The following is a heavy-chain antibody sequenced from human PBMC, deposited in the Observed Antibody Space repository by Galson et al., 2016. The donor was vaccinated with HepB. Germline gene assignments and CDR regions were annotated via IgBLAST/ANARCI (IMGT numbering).Heavy chain of an antibody. D-gene: IGHD1-26*01. J-gene: IGHJ3*02. Sequence: QSGAEVKKPGESLKISCKGSGYSFSNYWIVWVRQMPGKGLEWMGIIFPDDSDSKYSPSFEGHVTISADKSINTVYLQWTSLRASDTAVYYCVREGILVEGAFDMWGQGTMVIVSS. V-gene: IGHV5-51*01. CDR2: IFPDDSDS. CDR3: VREGILVEGAFDM. CDR1: GYSFSNYW.